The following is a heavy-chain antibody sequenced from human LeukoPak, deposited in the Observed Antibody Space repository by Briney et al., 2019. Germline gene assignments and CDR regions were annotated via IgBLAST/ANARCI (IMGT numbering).Heavy chain of an antibody. Sequence: GGSLRLSCAASGFTFSDYYMSWIRQAPGKGLEWVSYISSSGSTIYYADSVKGRFTISRDNAKNSLYLQMNSLRAEDTAVYYRAKWGPYDILTGRINWGQGTLVTVSS. J-gene: IGHJ4*02. V-gene: IGHV3-11*01. D-gene: IGHD3-9*01. CDR1: GFTFSDYY. CDR3: AKWGPYDILTGRIN. CDR2: ISSSGSTI.